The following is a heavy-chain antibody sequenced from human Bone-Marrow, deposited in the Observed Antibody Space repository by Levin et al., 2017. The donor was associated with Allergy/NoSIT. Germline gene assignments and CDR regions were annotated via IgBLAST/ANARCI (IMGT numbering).Heavy chain of an antibody. CDR3: TRGCVGGCYFDY. CDR1: GFTFGDYA. J-gene: IGHJ4*02. V-gene: IGHV3-49*03. D-gene: IGHD2-21*02. Sequence: GGSLRLSCSTSGFTFGDYAMSWFRQAPGKGLEWVSFIRSKADGRTTEYAASVKGRFTISADDSKSIAYLQMNSLKNEDTAVYYCTRGCVGGCYFDYWGQGTLVTVSS. CDR2: IRSKADGRTT.